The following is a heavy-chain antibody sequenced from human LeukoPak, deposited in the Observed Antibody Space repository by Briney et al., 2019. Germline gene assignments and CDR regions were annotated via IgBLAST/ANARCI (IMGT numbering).Heavy chain of an antibody. CDR2: INYSGST. V-gene: IGHV4-34*01. CDR3: ARGPPVPIAAAGRVDY. Sequence: SETLSLTCAVYGGSFSGYYWSWIRQPPGKGLEWIGEINYSGSTNYNPSLKSRVTISVDTSKNQFSLKLSSVTAADTAVYYCARGPPVPIAAAGRVDYWGQGTLVTVSS. J-gene: IGHJ4*02. CDR1: GGSFSGYY. D-gene: IGHD6-13*01.